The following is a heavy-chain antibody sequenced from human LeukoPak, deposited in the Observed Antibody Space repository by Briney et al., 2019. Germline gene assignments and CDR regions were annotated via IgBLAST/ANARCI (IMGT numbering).Heavy chain of an antibody. Sequence: SETLSLTRTVSGSSIRSSYWSWIRQPPGKRLEWIGYIHYTGNTNYNPSLKSRVTISVDTSKNQFSLNLNSVTAADTAVYYCARGYYDTSGYSNTFDIWGQGTMVTVSS. J-gene: IGHJ3*02. CDR3: ARGYYDTSGYSNTFDI. CDR2: IHYTGNT. V-gene: IGHV4-59*01. CDR1: GSSIRSSY. D-gene: IGHD3-22*01.